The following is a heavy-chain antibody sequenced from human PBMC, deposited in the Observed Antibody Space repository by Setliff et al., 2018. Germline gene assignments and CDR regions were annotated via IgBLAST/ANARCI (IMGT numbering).Heavy chain of an antibody. CDR1: GYTFTGYY. V-gene: IGHV1-2*06. CDR2: INPNSGGT. CDR3: ARRPYDSSGYFNY. Sequence: ASVKVSCKASGYTFTGYYMYWVRQAPGQGLEWMGRINPNSGGTNYAQKFQGRVTMTRDTSASTAYMELSSLTSEDTAVYYCARRPYDSSGYFNYWGQGTLVTVSS. D-gene: IGHD3-22*01. J-gene: IGHJ4*02.